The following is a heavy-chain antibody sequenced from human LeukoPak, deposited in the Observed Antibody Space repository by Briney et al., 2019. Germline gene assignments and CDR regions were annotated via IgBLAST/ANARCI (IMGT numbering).Heavy chain of an antibody. CDR3: ARGLLGVVVIYDY. J-gene: IGHJ4*02. CDR1: GGSFSGYY. CDR2: INHSGST. V-gene: IGHV4-34*01. D-gene: IGHD3-22*01. Sequence: PSETLSLTCAVYGGSFSGYYWSWIRQPPGKGLEWIGEINHSGSTNYNPSLKSRVTISVDTSKNQFSLKLSSVTAADTTVYYCARGLLGVVVIYDYWGQGTLVTVSS.